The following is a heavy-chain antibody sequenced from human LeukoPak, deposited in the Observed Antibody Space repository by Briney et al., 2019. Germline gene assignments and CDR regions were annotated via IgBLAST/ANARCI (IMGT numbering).Heavy chain of an antibody. CDR1: GYTFTGYY. Sequence: ASVKVPCKASGYTFTGYYIHWVRQAPGQGLEWMGWINPNSGGTNYAQKFQGRVTMTRDTSISTAYMELTRLTSDDTAVYYCARDRVVPAAMNFDPWGQGTLVTVSS. J-gene: IGHJ5*02. V-gene: IGHV1-2*02. CDR3: ARDRVVPAAMNFDP. D-gene: IGHD2-2*01. CDR2: INPNSGGT.